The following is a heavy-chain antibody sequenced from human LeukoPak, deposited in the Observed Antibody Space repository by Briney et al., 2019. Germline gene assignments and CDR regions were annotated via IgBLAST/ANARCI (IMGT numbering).Heavy chain of an antibody. CDR1: GFTFDDYG. Sequence: AGGSLRLSCAASGFTFDDYGMSWVRQAPGKGLEWVSGINWNGGSTGYADSVKGRFTISRDNAMNSLYLQMNSLRAEDTALYYCARVRGSYGDYSWDVWGKGTTVTVSS. J-gene: IGHJ6*03. D-gene: IGHD1-26*01. CDR3: ARVRGSYGDYSWDV. V-gene: IGHV3-20*04. CDR2: INWNGGST.